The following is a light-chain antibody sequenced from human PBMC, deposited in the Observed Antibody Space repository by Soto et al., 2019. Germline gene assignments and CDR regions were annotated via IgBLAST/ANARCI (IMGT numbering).Light chain of an antibody. CDR3: QQYKNWPPIT. CDR2: GAS. J-gene: IGKJ5*01. Sequence: EIVMTQSPATLSVSPGGRATLSCRASQSVGSSLAWFQQEPGQAPRLLIYGASTRATGIPARFSGSGSGTEFTLTISSLQSEDFALYFCQQYKNWPPITFGQGTRLESK. V-gene: IGKV3-15*01. CDR1: QSVGSS.